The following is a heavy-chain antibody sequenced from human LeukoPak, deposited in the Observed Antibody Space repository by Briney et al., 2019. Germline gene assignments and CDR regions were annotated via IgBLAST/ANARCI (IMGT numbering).Heavy chain of an antibody. CDR3: ARDGYSSGWYIRFRWPFDP. CDR2: IYHSGST. J-gene: IGHJ5*02. Sequence: PSETLSLTCTVSGYSISSGYYWGWIRQPPGKGLEWIGSIYHSGSTYYNPSLKSRVTISVDTSKNQFSLKLSSVTAADTAVYYCARDGYSSGWYIRFRWPFDPWGQGTLVTVSS. V-gene: IGHV4-38-2*02. D-gene: IGHD6-19*01. CDR1: GYSISSGYY.